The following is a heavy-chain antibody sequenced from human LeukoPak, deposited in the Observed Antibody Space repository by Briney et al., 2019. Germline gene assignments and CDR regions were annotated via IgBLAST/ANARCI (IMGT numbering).Heavy chain of an antibody. CDR1: GFTFGSYS. J-gene: IGHJ4*02. Sequence: GGSLRLSCAASGFTFGSYSMNWVRQAPGKGLEWVSSISTSSSYKYYADSIKGRFTISRDNAKDSLYLEMNSLRVEDTAVYFCARAPDFVVVPASDYWGQGTLVIVSS. CDR3: ARAPDFVVVPASDY. D-gene: IGHD2-2*01. V-gene: IGHV3-21*01. CDR2: ISTSSSYK.